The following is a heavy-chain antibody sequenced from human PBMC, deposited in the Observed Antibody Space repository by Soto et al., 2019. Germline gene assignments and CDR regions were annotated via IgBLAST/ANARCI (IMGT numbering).Heavy chain of an antibody. CDR2: ISTTSFTI. CDR3: ARDRCYDGTCYSASDS. CDR1: GFSFSTYN. D-gene: IGHD2-15*01. V-gene: IGHV3-48*02. Sequence: VSLRLSCAASGFSFSTYNMDWVRQAPGKGPEWIAYISTTSFTIYYADSVKGRFTISRDNDRNSLYLEMNSLRDEDTAVYYCARDRCYDGTCYSASDSWGQGTLVTVSS. J-gene: IGHJ5*01.